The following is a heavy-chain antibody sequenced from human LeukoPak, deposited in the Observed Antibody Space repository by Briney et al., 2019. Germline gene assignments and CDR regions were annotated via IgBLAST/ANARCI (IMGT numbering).Heavy chain of an antibody. Sequence: GGSLRLSCAASGFTFSNAWMSWVRQAPGKGLEWVGRIKSKTDGGTTDYAAPVKGRFTISRDDSKTTLYLQMNSLKTEDTAVYYCTTDLPTYYYDSSADYWGQGTLVTVSS. CDR3: TTDLPTYYYDSSADY. V-gene: IGHV3-15*01. J-gene: IGHJ4*02. CDR2: IKSKTDGGTT. D-gene: IGHD3-22*01. CDR1: GFTFSNAW.